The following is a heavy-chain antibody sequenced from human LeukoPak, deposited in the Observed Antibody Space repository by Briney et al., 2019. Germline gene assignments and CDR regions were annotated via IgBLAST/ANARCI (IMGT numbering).Heavy chain of an antibody. CDR2: IGSNFETI. Sequence: GGSLRLSCVASGFAFSSYDMNWVRQAPGKGVEWGSYIGSNFETIYSDSLKGRFTISRDNTKKSLYLQMTSLSTYDTAAYYFWRVGKNGSDFDHWGQGTLVTVSS. CDR1: GFAFSSYD. J-gene: IGHJ4*02. CDR3: WRVGKNGSDFDH. V-gene: IGHV3-48*03. D-gene: IGHD5-24*01.